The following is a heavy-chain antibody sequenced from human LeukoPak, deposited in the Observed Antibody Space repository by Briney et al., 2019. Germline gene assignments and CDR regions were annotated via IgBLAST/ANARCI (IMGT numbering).Heavy chain of an antibody. CDR2: IIPIFGTA. V-gene: IGHV1-69*05. CDR1: GGTFSSYA. CDR3: ARGLYSSSWYLGRVYYMDV. Sequence: ASVKVSCKASGGTFSSYAISWVRQAPGQGLEWMGGIIPIFGTANYALKFQGRVTITTDESTSTAYMELSSLRSEDTAVYYCARGLYSSSWYLGRVYYMDVWGKGTTVTVSS. D-gene: IGHD6-13*01. J-gene: IGHJ6*03.